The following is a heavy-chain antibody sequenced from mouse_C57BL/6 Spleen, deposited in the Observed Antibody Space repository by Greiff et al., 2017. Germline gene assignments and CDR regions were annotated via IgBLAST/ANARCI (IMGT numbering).Heavy chain of an antibody. CDR1: GYAFSSSW. D-gene: IGHD1-1*01. Sequence: VQLQQSGPELVKPGASVKISCKASGYAFSSSWMNWVKQRPGKGLEWIGRIYPGDGDTNYNGKFKGKATLTADKSSSTAYMQLSSRTSEDSAVYFCARFGSPTGAMDYWGQGTSVTVSS. J-gene: IGHJ4*01. CDR3: ARFGSPTGAMDY. V-gene: IGHV1-82*01. CDR2: IYPGDGDT.